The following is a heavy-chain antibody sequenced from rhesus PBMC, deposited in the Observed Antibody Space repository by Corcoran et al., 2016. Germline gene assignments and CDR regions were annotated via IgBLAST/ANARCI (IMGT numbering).Heavy chain of an antibody. CDR1: GFTFGSYA. CDR3: ARGLERRYYYGLDS. D-gene: IGHD1-7*02. CDR2: IIPLVGIT. J-gene: IGHJ6*01. V-gene: IGHV1-198*02. Sequence: QVQLVQSRAEVKKPGASVQVSCKASGFTFGSYAISWVRQAPGQGLEWMGMIIPLVGITNYEEKAQGRGTIPADTATSTAYMELSSLRSEETAVYYCARGLERRYYYGLDSWGQGVVVTVSS.